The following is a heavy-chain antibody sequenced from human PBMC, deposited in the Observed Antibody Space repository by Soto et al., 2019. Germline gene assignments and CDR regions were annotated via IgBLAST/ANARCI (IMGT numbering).Heavy chain of an antibody. V-gene: IGHV2-70*04. CDR1: GFSLSTGGMR. D-gene: IGHD2-15*01. CDR2: IDWDDDK. Sequence: SGPTLVNPTQTLTLTCTFSGFSLSTGGMRVGWIRQPPGKALEWLARIDWDDDKFYNTSLKTRLTISKDSSKNQVVLTMTNMDPVDTATYYCARMFHCSGGTCPFDYWGQGALVTVSS. CDR3: ARMFHCSGGTCPFDY. J-gene: IGHJ4*02.